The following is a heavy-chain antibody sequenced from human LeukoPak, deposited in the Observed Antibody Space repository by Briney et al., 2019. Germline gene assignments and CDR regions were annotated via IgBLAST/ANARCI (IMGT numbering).Heavy chain of an antibody. D-gene: IGHD2-15*01. Sequence: GGSLRLSCAASGFTFSSYWMSWVRQAPGKGLEWVANIKQDGSEKYYADSVKGRFTISRDNAKNSLFLQMNSLRADVTAVYYRARVLRYCSGGNCYSGGLGYMDVWGKGTTVTISS. CDR2: IKQDGSEK. V-gene: IGHV3-7*03. J-gene: IGHJ6*03. CDR3: ARVLRYCSGGNCYSGGLGYMDV. CDR1: GFTFSSYW.